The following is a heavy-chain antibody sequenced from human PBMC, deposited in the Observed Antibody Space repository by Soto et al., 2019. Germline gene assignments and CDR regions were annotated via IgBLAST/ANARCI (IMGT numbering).Heavy chain of an antibody. D-gene: IGHD2-21*01. CDR3: ARGVVDYYYYYMDV. Sequence: GWSLRLSCAASGFTFSSYWMHWVRQAPGKGLVWVSRINSDGSSTSYADSVKGRFTISRDNAKNTLYLQMNSLRAEDTAVYYCARGVVDYYYYYMDVWGKGTTVTVSS. CDR2: INSDGSST. J-gene: IGHJ6*03. CDR1: GFTFSSYW. V-gene: IGHV3-74*01.